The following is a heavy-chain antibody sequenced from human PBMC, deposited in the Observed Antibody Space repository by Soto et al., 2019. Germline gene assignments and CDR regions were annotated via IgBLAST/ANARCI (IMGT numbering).Heavy chain of an antibody. J-gene: IGHJ4*02. Sequence: TGGSLRLSCAASGFTFSSYEMNWVRQAPGKGLEWVSYISSSGSNMYYADSVKGRFTISRDNAKNSLYLQMNSLRAEDTAVYYCARDVGPPARNFDYWGQGTLVTVSS. CDR2: ISSSGSNM. V-gene: IGHV3-48*03. CDR3: ARDVGPPARNFDY. CDR1: GFTFSSYE.